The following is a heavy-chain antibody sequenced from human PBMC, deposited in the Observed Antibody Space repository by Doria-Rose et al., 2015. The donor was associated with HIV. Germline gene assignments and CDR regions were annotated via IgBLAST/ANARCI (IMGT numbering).Heavy chain of an antibody. D-gene: IGHD3-3*01. CDR2: TYYTGTS. CDR3: ARMGSYRELDY. CDR1: GASVSSRGYY. V-gene: IGHV4-31*03. Sequence: ETLSLTCSVSGASVSSRGYYWNWIRQVPGKGLESLGYTYYTGTSDYSPSLRSRLNMAVDTSKNQFSLKLSFVTVADTAVYYCARMGSYRELDYWGQGALVIVSA. J-gene: IGHJ4*02.